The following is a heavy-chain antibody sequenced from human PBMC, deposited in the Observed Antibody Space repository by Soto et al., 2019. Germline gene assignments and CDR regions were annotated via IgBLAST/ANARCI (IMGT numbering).Heavy chain of an antibody. CDR1: GASIRNYY. D-gene: IGHD1-20*01. V-gene: IGHV4-59*08. CDR2: VYTPDYT. Sequence: TLSLTCSVSGASIRNYYWHWVRQLPGKGLEWIGYVYTPDYTRYNSSLKSRVTISVDTSKSQFSLRLNSVTAADTAVYYCARQEDVTGTVDYSYGFWGQGTLVTVSS. CDR3: ARQEDVTGTVDYSYGF. J-gene: IGHJ4*02.